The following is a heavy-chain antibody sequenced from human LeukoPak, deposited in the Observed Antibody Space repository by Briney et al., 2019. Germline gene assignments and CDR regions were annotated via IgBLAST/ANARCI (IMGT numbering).Heavy chain of an antibody. D-gene: IGHD3-10*01. CDR1: GGSFSGYY. V-gene: IGHV4-34*01. Sequence: SETLSLTCAVYGGSFSGYYWSCIRQPPGKGLEWIGEINHSGSTNYNPSLKSRVTISVDTSKNQFSLKLSSVTAADTAVYYCARGSLWFGLYFDYWGQGTLVTVSS. CDR2: INHSGST. CDR3: ARGSLWFGLYFDY. J-gene: IGHJ4*02.